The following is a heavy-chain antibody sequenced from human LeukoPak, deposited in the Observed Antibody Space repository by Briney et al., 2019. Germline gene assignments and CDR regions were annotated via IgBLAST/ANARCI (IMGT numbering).Heavy chain of an antibody. V-gene: IGHV6-1*01. Sequence: SQTLSLTCAISGDSVSSNSAAWNWIRQSPSRGLEWLGRTYYRSKWYNDYAVSVKSRITINPDTSKNQFSLQLNSVTPEDTAVYYCARDPRFLEWLLYLEDYYYYGMDVWGQGTTVTVSS. J-gene: IGHJ6*02. D-gene: IGHD3-3*01. CDR2: TYYRSKWYN. CDR1: GDSVSSNSAA. CDR3: ARDPRFLEWLLYLEDYYYYGMDV.